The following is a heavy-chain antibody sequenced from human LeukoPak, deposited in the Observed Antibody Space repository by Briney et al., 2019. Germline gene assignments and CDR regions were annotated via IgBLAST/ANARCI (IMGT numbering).Heavy chain of an antibody. Sequence: GASVTVSCKASLYSFTNYGVNWVRQAPGQGLEWVGWVAPYNGHTNYAQKFQGRVTLTTDTSTNTAYMELRSLKSDDTAVYYCARGFSSSSPSDYWGQGTLVTVAS. J-gene: IGHJ4*02. CDR2: VAPYNGHT. CDR1: LYSFTNYG. V-gene: IGHV1-18*01. D-gene: IGHD6-6*01. CDR3: ARGFSSSSPSDY.